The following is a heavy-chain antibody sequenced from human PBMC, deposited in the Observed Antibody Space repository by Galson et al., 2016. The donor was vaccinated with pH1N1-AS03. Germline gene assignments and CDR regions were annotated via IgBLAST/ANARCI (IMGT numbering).Heavy chain of an antibody. Sequence: SLRLSCAASGFTINKYGMHWVRQAPGKGLEWVAIIWNDGGTTHYADSVKGRFTISRDSSKNTLYLQINSLRAEDTAVYYCVRDDDSSGYYPDSWGRGTLVTVSS. CDR2: IWNDGGTT. V-gene: IGHV3-33*01. CDR3: VRDDDSSGYYPDS. D-gene: IGHD3-22*01. CDR1: GFTINKYG. J-gene: IGHJ4*02.